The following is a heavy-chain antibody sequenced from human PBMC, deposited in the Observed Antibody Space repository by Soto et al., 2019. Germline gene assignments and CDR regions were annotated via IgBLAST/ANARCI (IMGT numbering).Heavy chain of an antibody. Sequence: SETLSLTCAVYGGSFSGYYWSWIRQPPGKGLEWIGEINHSGSTNYNPSLKSRVTISVDTSKNQFSLKLSSVTAADTAVYYCARGKGYSSSWYYFAYWGQGTLVTVSS. J-gene: IGHJ4*02. CDR3: ARGKGYSSSWYYFAY. D-gene: IGHD6-13*01. V-gene: IGHV4-34*01. CDR1: GGSFSGYY. CDR2: INHSGST.